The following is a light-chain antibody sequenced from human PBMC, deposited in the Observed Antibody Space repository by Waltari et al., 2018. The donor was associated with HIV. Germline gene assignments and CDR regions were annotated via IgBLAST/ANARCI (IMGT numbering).Light chain of an antibody. CDR3: AVWDDSLNGNVI. CDR1: TSNIGSNA. V-gene: IGLV1-44*01. Sequence: QSVLTQPPSTSGTPGQRVTISCSGSTSNIGSNAVNWYQQPPGPAPKLVIYTNNQRMPGVPDRFTGSKSGTSASLAISGLQSEDEAHYYCAVWDDSLNGNVIFGGGTKLTVL. J-gene: IGLJ2*01. CDR2: TNN.